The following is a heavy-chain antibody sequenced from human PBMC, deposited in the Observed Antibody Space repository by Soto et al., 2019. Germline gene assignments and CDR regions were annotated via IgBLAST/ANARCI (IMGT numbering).Heavy chain of an antibody. D-gene: IGHD6-19*01. Sequence: GGSLRLSCAASGFTFSSYGMHWVRQAPGKGLEWVAVIWYDGSNKYYADSVKGRFTISRDNSKNTLYLQMNSLRAEDTAVYYCARDHRESIAVAEYYYYGMDVWGQGTTVTVSS. CDR3: ARDHRESIAVAEYYYYGMDV. CDR2: IWYDGSNK. V-gene: IGHV3-33*01. CDR1: GFTFSSYG. J-gene: IGHJ6*02.